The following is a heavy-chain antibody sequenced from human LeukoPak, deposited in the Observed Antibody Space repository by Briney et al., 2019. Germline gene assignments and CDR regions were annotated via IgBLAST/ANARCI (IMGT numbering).Heavy chain of an antibody. Sequence: PSETLSLTCTVSGGSISSSNYYWGWIRQPPGKGLEWIRSIYYSGSTYHNPSLKSRVTISIDTSKNQFSLKLTSVAAADTAVYYCARQGRSGQLSLYMDSWGQGTLVTVSS. CDR1: GGSISSSNYY. CDR2: IYYSGST. CDR3: ARQGRSGQLSLYMDS. J-gene: IGHJ4*02. D-gene: IGHD3-16*01. V-gene: IGHV4-39*01.